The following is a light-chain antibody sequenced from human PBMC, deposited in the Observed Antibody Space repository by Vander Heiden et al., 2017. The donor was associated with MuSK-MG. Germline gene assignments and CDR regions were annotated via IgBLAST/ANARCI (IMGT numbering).Light chain of an antibody. V-gene: IGKV1-33*01. J-gene: IGKJ2*01. CDR3: QREDKEPTT. CDR2: DVS. Sequence: DIQMTQSPSSLSASVGDRVTITCQASQDINNHVNWYQHKPGKAPKLLIFDVSNSQTRVPARFSGCGSRRDFTFSIMSLQPEAFATSHCQREDKEPTTFGQGTRLEIK. CDR1: QDINNH.